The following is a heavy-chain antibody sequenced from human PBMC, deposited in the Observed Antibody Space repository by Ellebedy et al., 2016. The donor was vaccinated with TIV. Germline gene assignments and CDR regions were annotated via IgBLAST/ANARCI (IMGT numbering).Heavy chain of an antibody. J-gene: IGHJ4*02. CDR1: GYAFTGYY. Sequence: AASVKVSCKASGYAFTGYYMYWVRQAPGQGLEWMGWINPDSGGTNYAQKFQGRVTMTRDTSISTAYMELSRLRSDDTAVYYCARVGSGAAATQFVYWGQGTLVTVSS. D-gene: IGHD6-13*01. CDR3: ARVGSGAAATQFVY. CDR2: INPDSGGT. V-gene: IGHV1-2*02.